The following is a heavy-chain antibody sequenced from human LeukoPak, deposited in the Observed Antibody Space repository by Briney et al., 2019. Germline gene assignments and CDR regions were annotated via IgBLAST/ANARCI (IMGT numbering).Heavy chain of an antibody. CDR3: ARVSRWLYSYYFDY. D-gene: IGHD5-24*01. Sequence: ASVKVSCKASGYTFTGYYIHWVRQAPGQGHEWMGWINPNSGGTNSAQKFQGRVTLTRDTSISTAYMELSRLRSDDTAVYYCARVSRWLYSYYFDYWGQGTLVTVSS. J-gene: IGHJ4*02. V-gene: IGHV1-2*02. CDR2: INPNSGGT. CDR1: GYTFTGYY.